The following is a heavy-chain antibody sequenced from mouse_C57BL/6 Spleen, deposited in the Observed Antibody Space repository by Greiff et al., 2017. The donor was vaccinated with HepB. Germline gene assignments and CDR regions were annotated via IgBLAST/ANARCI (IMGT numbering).Heavy chain of an antibody. CDR3: TRKSMITTVVFDY. D-gene: IGHD1-1*01. CDR1: GYTFTDYE. J-gene: IGHJ2*01. V-gene: IGHV1-15*01. Sequence: VQLQQSGAELVRPGASVTLSCKASGYTFTDYEMHWVKQTPVHGLEWIGAIDPETGGTAYNQKFKGKAILTADKSSSTAYMELRSLTSEDSAVYYCTRKSMITTVVFDYWGKGTTLTVAS. CDR2: IDPETGGT.